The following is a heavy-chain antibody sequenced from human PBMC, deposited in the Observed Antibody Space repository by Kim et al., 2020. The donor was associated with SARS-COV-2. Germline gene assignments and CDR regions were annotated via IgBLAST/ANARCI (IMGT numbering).Heavy chain of an antibody. CDR3: ASDRRGTIFGVVIISGGYFDY. D-gene: IGHD3-3*01. V-gene: IGHV4-34*01. Sequence: SETLSLTCAVYGWSFSGDYWSWIRQPPGKGLEWIGEINHSGSTNYNPSLKSRVTISVDTSKNQFSLKLSSVTAADTAVYYCASDRRGTIFGVVIISGGYFDYGGRRTLVTVSS. J-gene: IGHJ4*02. CDR1: GWSFSGDY. CDR2: INHSGST.